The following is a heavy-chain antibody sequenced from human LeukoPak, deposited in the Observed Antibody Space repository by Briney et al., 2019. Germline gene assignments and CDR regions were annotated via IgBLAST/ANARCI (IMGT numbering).Heavy chain of an antibody. J-gene: IGHJ4*02. Sequence: PGGSLRLSCAASGFTFSSYSMNWVRQAPGKGLEWVSSISSSSSYIYYADSVKGRFTISRDNAKNSLYLQMNSLRAEDTAVYYCARAETIQTYFDYWGQGTLATVSS. V-gene: IGHV3-21*01. CDR3: ARAETIQTYFDY. D-gene: IGHD1-1*01. CDR2: ISSSSSYI. CDR1: GFTFSSYS.